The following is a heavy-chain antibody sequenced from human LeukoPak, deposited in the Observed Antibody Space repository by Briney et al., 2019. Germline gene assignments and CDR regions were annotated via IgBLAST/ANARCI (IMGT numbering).Heavy chain of an antibody. CDR1: GFTFGDYA. CDR2: IRSKAYGGTT. Sequence: PGGSLRLSCTTSGFTFGDYAMSWFRQAPGKGPEWVGFIRSKAYGGTTEYAASVKGRFTISRDDSKSIAYLQMNSLKTEDTAVYYCTRVHSGNPGGYWGQGTLVTVSS. J-gene: IGHJ4*02. CDR3: TRVHSGNPGGY. D-gene: IGHD1-26*01. V-gene: IGHV3-49*03.